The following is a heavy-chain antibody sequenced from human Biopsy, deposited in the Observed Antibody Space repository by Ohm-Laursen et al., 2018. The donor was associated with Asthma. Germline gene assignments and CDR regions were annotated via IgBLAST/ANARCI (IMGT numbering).Heavy chain of an antibody. V-gene: IGHV1-18*01. CDR3: ARAVDYSHYYGIDV. CDR1: GYTFNSAG. Sequence: ESLRISCKTSGYTFNSAGITWVRQAPGQGLEWMGWISVYNGNTKVAQKLQDRVTMITDTSTSTAYMELGSLRSDDTAVYFCARAVDYSHYYGIDVWGQGTTVTVS. J-gene: IGHJ6*02. CDR2: ISVYNGNT. D-gene: IGHD3-10*01.